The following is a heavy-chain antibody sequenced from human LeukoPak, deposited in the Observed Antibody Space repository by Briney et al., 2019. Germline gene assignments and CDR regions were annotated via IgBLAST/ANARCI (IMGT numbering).Heavy chain of an antibody. Sequence: SGGSLRLSCAASGFTFSTYAMTWVRQAPGKGLEWVSAISGSGGYTYYADSVKGRFTISRDNSKNTLYLQMNSLRAEDTAVYYCAKDKGEQWLVLGDAFDIWGQGTMVTVSS. CDR2: ISGSGGYT. V-gene: IGHV3-23*01. J-gene: IGHJ3*02. CDR3: AKDKGEQWLVLGDAFDI. CDR1: GFTFSTYA. D-gene: IGHD6-19*01.